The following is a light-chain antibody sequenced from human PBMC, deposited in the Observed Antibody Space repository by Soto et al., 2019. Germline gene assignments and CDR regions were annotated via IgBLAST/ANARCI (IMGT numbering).Light chain of an antibody. CDR1: SSHIGSNY. V-gene: IGLV1-47*01. CDR2: RSN. Sequence: QSVLTQTPSASGTPGQRVTISCSGSSSHIGSNYVYWYQQLPGTAPKLLIYRSNQRPSGVPDRFSGSKSGTSASLAISGLRSEDEADYYCASWDDSLSGAVFGGGTQLTVL. CDR3: ASWDDSLSGAV. J-gene: IGLJ7*01.